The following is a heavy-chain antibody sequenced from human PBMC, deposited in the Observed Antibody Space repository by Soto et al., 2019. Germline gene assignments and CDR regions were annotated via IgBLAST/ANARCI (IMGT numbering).Heavy chain of an antibody. CDR2: ISGSGGKT. CDR1: GFTFRTYA. Sequence: EVQLLESGGGLVQPGGSLRLSCEGSGFTFRTYAMNWVRQAPGKGLEWVSVISGSGGKTIYAASVKGRFTISRDNSKGTLYLQMNSLRAEDTATYHCATEELCGADCYFFKHWGQGTLVTVSS. V-gene: IGHV3-23*01. J-gene: IGHJ4*02. D-gene: IGHD2-21*02. CDR3: ATEELCGADCYFFKH.